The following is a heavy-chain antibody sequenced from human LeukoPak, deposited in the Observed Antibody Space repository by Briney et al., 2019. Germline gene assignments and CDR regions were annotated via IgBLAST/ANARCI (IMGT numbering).Heavy chain of an antibody. J-gene: IGHJ4*02. Sequence: GGSLRLSCAASGFTFSSYSMNWVRQAPGKGLEWVSSISTSSSYIYYADSVKGRFTISRGNAKNSLFLQMNNLRVEDTAVYYCAREGGEAVAGTVDYWGQGTLVTVSS. CDR1: GFTFSSYS. CDR2: ISTSSSYI. V-gene: IGHV3-21*06. D-gene: IGHD6-19*01. CDR3: AREGGEAVAGTVDY.